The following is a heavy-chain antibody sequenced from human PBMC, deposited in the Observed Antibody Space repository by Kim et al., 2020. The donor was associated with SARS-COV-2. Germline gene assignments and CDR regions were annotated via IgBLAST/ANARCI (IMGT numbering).Heavy chain of an antibody. CDR1: GFTFSSYA. CDR2: IWYDGSNK. V-gene: IGHV3-33*06. CDR3: AKDGYYDFWSGYFYNTKLYGMDV. D-gene: IGHD3-3*01. J-gene: IGHJ6*02. Sequence: GGSLRLSCAASGFTFSSYAMHWVRQAPGKGLEWVAVIWYDGSNKYYADSVKGRFTISRDNSKNTLYLQMNSLRAEDTAVYYCAKDGYYDFWSGYFYNTKLYGMDVWGQGTTVTVSS.